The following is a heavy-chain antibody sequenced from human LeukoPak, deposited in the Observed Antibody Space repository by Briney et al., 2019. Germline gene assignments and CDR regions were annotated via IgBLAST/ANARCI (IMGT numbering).Heavy chain of an antibody. CDR3: AGGPVRGY. CDR2: IYSGGST. J-gene: IGHJ4*02. Sequence: GGSLRLSCAASGFTVSNNYMSWVRQAPGKGLEWVSPIYSGGSTDYADSVEGRLTITRDNSKTTLYLQMNSLRAEDAAVYYCAGGPVRGYWGQGTLGTVSS. CDR1: GFTVSNNY. D-gene: IGHD3-16*01. V-gene: IGHV3-53*01.